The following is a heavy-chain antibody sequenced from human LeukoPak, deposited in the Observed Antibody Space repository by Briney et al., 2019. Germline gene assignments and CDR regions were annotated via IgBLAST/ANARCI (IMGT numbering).Heavy chain of an antibody. CDR1: GLTFSSYS. J-gene: IGHJ4*02. CDR2: ISSSSSYI. V-gene: IGHV3-21*01. CDR3: ARRDYGDYDFDY. Sequence: PGRSLRLSCAASGLTFSSYSMNWVRQAPGKGLEWVSSISSSSSYIYYADSVKGRFTISRDNAKNSLYLQMNSLRAEDTAVYYCARRDYGDYDFDYWGQGTLVTVSS. D-gene: IGHD4-17*01.